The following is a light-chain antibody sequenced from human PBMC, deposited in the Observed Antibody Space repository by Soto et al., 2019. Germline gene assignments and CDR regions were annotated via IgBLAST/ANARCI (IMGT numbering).Light chain of an antibody. CDR1: QSISSW. J-gene: IGKJ2*01. CDR2: TAS. CDR3: QEYNSHSRYT. Sequence: DIQMTQSPSTLPASVGDRVTITCRASQSISSWLAWYQQKPGKAPKLLIYTASSLESGVPSRFSGSGPGTEFTLTLSSLQPDDFATYYCQEYNSHSRYTFGQGTKLEIK. V-gene: IGKV1-5*03.